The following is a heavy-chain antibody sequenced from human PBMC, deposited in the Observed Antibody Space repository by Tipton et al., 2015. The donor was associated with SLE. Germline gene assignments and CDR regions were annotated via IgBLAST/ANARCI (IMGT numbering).Heavy chain of an antibody. CDR1: GGSINTYY. Sequence: TLSLTCTVSGGSINTYYWSWIRQPPGKGLEWIGRIYISGSTNYNPSLKSRVTISVDTSKNQFSLKLSSVTAADTAVYYCARWEFYVSYHYGMDVWGQGTTVSVSS. V-gene: IGHV4-4*08. J-gene: IGHJ6*02. CDR3: ARWEFYVSYHYGMDV. D-gene: IGHD3-16*01. CDR2: IYISGST.